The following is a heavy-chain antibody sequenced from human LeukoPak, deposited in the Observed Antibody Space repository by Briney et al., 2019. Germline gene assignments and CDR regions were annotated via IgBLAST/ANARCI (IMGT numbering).Heavy chain of an antibody. Sequence: ASVKVSCKASGYTFTSYGISWVRQAPGQGLEWMGWISAYNGNTNYAQKFQGRVTITADNSTSTAYMELSSLRSEDTAVYYCARDLKGDYGGNSTDYWGQGTLVTVSS. CDR2: ISAYNGNT. J-gene: IGHJ4*02. V-gene: IGHV1-18*01. CDR1: GYTFTSYG. D-gene: IGHD4-23*01. CDR3: ARDLKGDYGGNSTDY.